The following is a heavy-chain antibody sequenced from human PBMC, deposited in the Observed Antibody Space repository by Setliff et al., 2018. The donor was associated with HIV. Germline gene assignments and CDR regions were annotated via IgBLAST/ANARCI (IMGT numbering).Heavy chain of an antibody. CDR1: GGTFSNYG. D-gene: IGHD2-2*01. V-gene: IGHV1-69*13. J-gene: IGHJ4*02. CDR3: ASSPAWRSDFGLHTFDY. CDR2: IVPIFGTT. Sequence: SVKVSCKASGGTFSNYGISWVRQAPGQGLEWLGGIVPIFGTTEYAQHFQGGLSITADESTTTVYMELSSLRSEDTAVYYCASSPAWRSDFGLHTFDYWGQGTLVTVSS.